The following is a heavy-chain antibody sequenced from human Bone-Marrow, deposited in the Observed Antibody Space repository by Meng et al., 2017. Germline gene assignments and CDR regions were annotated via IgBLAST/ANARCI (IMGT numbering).Heavy chain of an antibody. Sequence: EVQLWDSGGGLVQPGGSLRLSCVSSGFKLSSYWMHWVRQAPGKGLVWVSRINIDGSSTIYADSVEGRFTISRDNAKNTLYLQMNSLRVDDTAVYYCAQLGTTDYWGQGALVTVSS. CDR1: GFKLSSYW. D-gene: IGHD6-13*01. J-gene: IGHJ4*02. CDR2: INIDGSST. V-gene: IGHV3-74*01. CDR3: AQLGTTDY.